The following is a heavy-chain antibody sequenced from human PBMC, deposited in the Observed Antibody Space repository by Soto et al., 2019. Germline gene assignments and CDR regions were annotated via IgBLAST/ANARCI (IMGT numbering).Heavy chain of an antibody. CDR3: SRDGFVLAPFYY. CDR1: GYTFTSYA. D-gene: IGHD2-15*01. V-gene: IGHV1-3*01. CDR2: INAGNGNT. J-gene: IGHJ4*02. Sequence: ASVKVSCKASGYTFTSYAMHWVRQAPGQRLEWMGWINAGNGNTKYSQKFQGRVTITRDTSASTAYMELSSLRSEDTAVYYCSRDGFVLAPFYYWGKRTLVTVSA.